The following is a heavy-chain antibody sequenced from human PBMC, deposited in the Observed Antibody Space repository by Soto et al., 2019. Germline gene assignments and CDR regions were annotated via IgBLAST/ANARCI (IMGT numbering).Heavy chain of an antibody. CDR2: ISSSSSTI. J-gene: IGHJ6*02. CDR1: GFTFSSYS. V-gene: IGHV3-48*02. D-gene: IGHD5-12*01. CDR3: ARPLVATIGPPALNYYYYGVDV. Sequence: GGSLRLSCAASGFTFSSYSMNWVRQAPGKGLEWVSYISSSSSTIYYADSVKGRFTISRDNAKNSLYLQMNSLRDEDTAVYYCARPLVATIGPPALNYYYYGVDVWGQGTTVTVSS.